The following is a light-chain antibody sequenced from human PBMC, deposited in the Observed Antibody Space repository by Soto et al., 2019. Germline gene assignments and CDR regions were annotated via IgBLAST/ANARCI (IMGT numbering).Light chain of an antibody. CDR3: QQYETFPLT. CDR1: QSISTW. CDR2: KAS. V-gene: IGKV1-5*03. Sequence: DIQMTQSPSTLAASVGDRVTIACRASQSISTWLAWYQQKPGKAPKLLIYKASILESGVPSRFSGSGSATEFPLTISSLQPEDFASYYCQQYETFPLTFGGGTKVEIK. J-gene: IGKJ4*01.